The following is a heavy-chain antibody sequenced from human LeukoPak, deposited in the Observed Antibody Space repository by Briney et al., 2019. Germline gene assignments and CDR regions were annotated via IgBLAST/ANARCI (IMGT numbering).Heavy chain of an antibody. D-gene: IGHD2-2*01. CDR3: ATGPPSQYCSSTSCYYNYFDY. V-gene: IGHV1-24*01. CDR1: GYTLTELS. CDR2: FDPEDGET. Sequence: GASVKVSCKVSGYTLTELSMHWVRQAPGKGLEGMGGFDPEDGETMYAQKFQGRVTMTEDTSTDTAYMELSSLRSEDTAVYYCATGPPSQYCSSTSCYYNYFDYWGQGTLVTVSS. J-gene: IGHJ4*02.